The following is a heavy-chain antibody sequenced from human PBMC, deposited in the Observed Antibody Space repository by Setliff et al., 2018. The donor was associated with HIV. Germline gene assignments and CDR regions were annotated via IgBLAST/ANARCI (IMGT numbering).Heavy chain of an antibody. CDR3: AGDGYNVDAFDI. V-gene: IGHV4-34*01. J-gene: IGHJ3*02. CDR2: INHSGST. Sequence: PSETLSLTCAVYGGSFSGYYWSWIRQPPGKGLEWIGEINHSGSTNYNPSLKSRVTISVDTSKNQFSLKLSSVTAADTAVYYCAGDGYNVDAFDIWGQGTMVT. CDR1: GGSFSGYY. D-gene: IGHD5-12*01.